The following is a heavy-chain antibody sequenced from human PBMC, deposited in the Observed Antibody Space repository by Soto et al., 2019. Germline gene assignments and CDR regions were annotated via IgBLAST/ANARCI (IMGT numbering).Heavy chain of an antibody. J-gene: IGHJ6*02. Sequence: WWSLALACAASGVTCSISSVNVFCQAPGKGLEWVSYISSSSSTIYYADSVKGRFTISRDNAKNSLYLQMDSLRDEDTAVYYCGRREYSSSCSGMDVWGEGTTVTVYS. CDR3: GRREYSSSCSGMDV. D-gene: IGHD6-6*01. CDR1: GVTCSISS. CDR2: ISSSSSTI. V-gene: IGHV3-48*02.